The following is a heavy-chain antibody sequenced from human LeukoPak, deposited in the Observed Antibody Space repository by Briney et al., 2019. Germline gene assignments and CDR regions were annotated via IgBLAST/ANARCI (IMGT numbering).Heavy chain of an antibody. D-gene: IGHD5-12*01. CDR2: IWYDGTTK. V-gene: IGHV3-33*06. J-gene: IGHJ6*03. CDR1: GFTFSSYG. CDR3: AKGAGYSAYNYHYYYLDV. Sequence: GGSLRHFCAATGFTFSSYGMHWVRQAPGTGLAWVAVIWYDGTTKYYADSVKGRFTISRDNSKNTLSLQMNSLRAEDTAVYYCAKGAGYSAYNYHYYYLDVWGKGTTVTVSS.